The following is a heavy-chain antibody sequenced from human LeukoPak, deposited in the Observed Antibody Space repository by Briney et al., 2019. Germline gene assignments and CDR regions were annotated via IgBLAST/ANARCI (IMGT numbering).Heavy chain of an antibody. CDR1: GFTFSSYW. Sequence: GGSLTLSCAASGFTFSSYWMHWVRQAPGKGLVWVSRINSGGSHTNYAVSVKGRFTISRDNAKNTLYLQMNSLRVEDTAVYYCASDLDPSPFDYWGQGTLVTVSS. CDR2: INSGGSHT. CDR3: ASDLDPSPFDY. J-gene: IGHJ4*02. V-gene: IGHV3-74*01.